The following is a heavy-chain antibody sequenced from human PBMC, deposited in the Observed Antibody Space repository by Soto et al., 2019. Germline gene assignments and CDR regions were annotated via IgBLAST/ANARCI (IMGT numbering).Heavy chain of an antibody. V-gene: IGHV1-3*01. J-gene: IGHJ5*02. D-gene: IGHD2-8*01. Sequence: GASVKVSCKASGYTFTSYAMHWVRQAPGQRLEWMGWINAGNGNTKYSQKFQGRVTITRDTSASTAYMELSSLRSEDTAVYYCARGVDCTNGVCYISWFDPWGQGTLVTVSS. CDR3: ARGVDCTNGVCYISWFDP. CDR1: GYTFTSYA. CDR2: INAGNGNT.